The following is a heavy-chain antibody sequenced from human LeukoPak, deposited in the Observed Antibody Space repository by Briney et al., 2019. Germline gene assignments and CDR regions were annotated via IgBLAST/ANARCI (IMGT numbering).Heavy chain of an antibody. J-gene: IGHJ4*02. V-gene: IGHV3-23*01. CDR2: ISGSGGST. Sequence: GGSLRLSCAASGFTFSSYAMDWVRQAPEKGLEWVSAISGSGGSTYYADSVKGRFTISRDNSKNTLSLQMNSLRAEDTAVYYCAPDLRGSAWSLDDWGQGTLVTVSS. CDR3: APDLRGSAWSLDD. D-gene: IGHD6-13*01. CDR1: GFTFSSYA.